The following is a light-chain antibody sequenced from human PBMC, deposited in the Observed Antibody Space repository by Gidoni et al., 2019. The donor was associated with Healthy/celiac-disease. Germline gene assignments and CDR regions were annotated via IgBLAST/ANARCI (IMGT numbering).Light chain of an antibody. J-gene: IGKJ4*01. CDR3: QQYGSSPLT. CDR1: QSVSSSY. Sequence: EIALTQSPGTLSLSPRERATLSYSARQSVSSSYLAWYQPHPGLAPRLLIYGATSRATGIPDRFSGSVSGTDFTLTISRLDPEDFAVYYCQQYGSSPLTFGGGTKVEIK. CDR2: GAT. V-gene: IGKV3-20*01.